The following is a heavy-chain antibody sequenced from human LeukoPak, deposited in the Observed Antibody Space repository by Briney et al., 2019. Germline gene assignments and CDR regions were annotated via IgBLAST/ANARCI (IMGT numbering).Heavy chain of an antibody. CDR2: IYYSGST. D-gene: IGHD2-2*01. CDR3: AVRYCSTSSCYPYFDY. V-gene: IGHV4-30-4*08. Sequence: SETLSLTCTVSGGSISSVDYYWSWIRQPPGKGLEWIGYIYYSGSTYYNPSLKGRLTVSVDTSKNHFSLKLSSVTAADTAVYYCAVRYCSTSSCYPYFDYWGQGTLVTVSS. J-gene: IGHJ4*02. CDR1: GGSISSVDYY.